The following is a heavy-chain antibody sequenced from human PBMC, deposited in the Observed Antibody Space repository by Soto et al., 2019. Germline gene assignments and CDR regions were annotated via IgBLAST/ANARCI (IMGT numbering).Heavy chain of an antibody. CDR3: AHRVLRTVFGLVTTTAIYFDF. V-gene: IGHV2-5*02. Sequence: QITLNESGPTVVRTTENLTLTCRFSGFSLTTNGVGVGWIRQSPGKTPEWLALIYWDDDKRYSASLKSRLTTNKDTSKHRMVMTVADSAPTDTATYYCAHRVLRTVFGLVTTTAIYFDFWGQGTPVAVSS. CDR1: GFSLTTNGVG. CDR2: IYWDDDK. J-gene: IGHJ4*02. D-gene: IGHD3-3*01.